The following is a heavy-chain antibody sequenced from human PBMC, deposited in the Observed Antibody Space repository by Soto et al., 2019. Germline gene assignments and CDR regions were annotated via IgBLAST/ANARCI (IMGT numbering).Heavy chain of an antibody. Sequence: QVQLQESGPGLVKPSGTLSLTCAVSGGSISSSNWWSWVRQPPGKGLEWIGEIYHSGSTHYNPSLQSRVTISVDKYKNQFSLKLSSVTAADTAVYYCARGGSSSWHPFDYWGQGTLVTVSS. CDR1: GGSISSSNW. CDR2: IYHSGST. D-gene: IGHD6-13*01. CDR3: ARGGSSSWHPFDY. V-gene: IGHV4-4*02. J-gene: IGHJ4*02.